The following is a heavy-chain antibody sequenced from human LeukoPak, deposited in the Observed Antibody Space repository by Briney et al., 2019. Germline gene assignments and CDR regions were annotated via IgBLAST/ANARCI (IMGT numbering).Heavy chain of an antibody. J-gene: IGHJ4*02. V-gene: IGHV3-30*04. Sequence: SGGTLRLSCAASGFTFSSYAMHWVRQAPGKGLEWVTVISYDGSNEYYADSVKGRFTISRDNSKSILYLQMKGLRAEDTAVYYCARDFSSYYDTSVHYGATYFDYWGQGTLVTVSS. CDR2: ISYDGSNE. D-gene: IGHD3-10*01. CDR1: GFTFSSYA. CDR3: ARDFSSYYDTSVHYGATYFDY.